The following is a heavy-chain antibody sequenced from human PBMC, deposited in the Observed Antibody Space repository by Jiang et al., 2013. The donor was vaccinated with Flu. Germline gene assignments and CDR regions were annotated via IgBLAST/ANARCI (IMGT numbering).Heavy chain of an antibody. D-gene: IGHD2-8*01. CDR3: ARIRNNGYKYFEY. J-gene: IGHJ4*02. CDR1: GDTVSNNTAA. CDR2: TYYRSKWNN. V-gene: IGHV6-1*01. Sequence: SQTLSLTCVISGDTVSNNTAAWNWIRQSPSRGLEWLGRTYYRSKWNNDYAVSVKSRLTIHPDTSKNQFSLQLNSVTPEDTAVYYCARIRNNGYKYFEYWGQGTLVTVSS.